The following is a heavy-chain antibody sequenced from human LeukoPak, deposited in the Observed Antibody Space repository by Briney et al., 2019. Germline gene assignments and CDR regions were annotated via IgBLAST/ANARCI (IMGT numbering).Heavy chain of an antibody. CDR3: AGYCSSFAAFDY. CDR1: GASISSYY. D-gene: IGHD2-15*01. Sequence: PSETLSLTCTVSGASISSYYWSWIRQTPEKGLEWIGYIYYSGNTDYNPSLKSRVTISVDTSKSQFSLKLSSVTTADTAVYYCAGYCSSFAAFDYLGQGTLGTGSS. J-gene: IGHJ4*01. V-gene: IGHV4-59*01. CDR2: IYYSGNT.